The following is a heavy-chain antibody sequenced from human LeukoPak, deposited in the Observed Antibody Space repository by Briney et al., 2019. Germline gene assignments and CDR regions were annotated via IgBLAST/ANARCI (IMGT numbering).Heavy chain of an antibody. CDR1: GFTFSSYA. CDR3: AKDQVFMATPHYFDY. Sequence: GGSLRLSCAASGFTFSSYAMSWVRQAPGKGLEWVSAISGSGGSTYYADSVKGRFTISRDNSKNTLYLQMNSLRAENTAVYYCAKDQVFMATPHYFDYWGQGTLVTVSS. V-gene: IGHV3-23*01. D-gene: IGHD5-12*01. J-gene: IGHJ4*02. CDR2: ISGSGGST.